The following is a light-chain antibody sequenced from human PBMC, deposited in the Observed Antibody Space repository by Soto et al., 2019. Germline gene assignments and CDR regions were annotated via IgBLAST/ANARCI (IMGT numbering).Light chain of an antibody. Sequence: EIVMTQSPGTLSLSPGGRATLSCRASQSISNTYLSWYQQKPGQAPRLLVYGASTRATGIPARFSGSGSGTDFTLTIISLQPEDFAVYYCHQDYDLPLTFGGGTKVDIK. CDR1: QSISNTY. CDR3: HQDYDLPLT. J-gene: IGKJ4*01. V-gene: IGKV3D-7*01. CDR2: GAS.